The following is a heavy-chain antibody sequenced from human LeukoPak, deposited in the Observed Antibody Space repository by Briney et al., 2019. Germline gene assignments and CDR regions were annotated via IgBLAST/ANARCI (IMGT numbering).Heavy chain of an antibody. D-gene: IGHD1-26*01. CDR1: GFTFSSYW. CDR3: ARVVGGSGSYRTHFDY. Sequence: PGGSLRLSCAASGFTFSSYWMSWVRQAPGKGLEWVANIKQDGSEKYYVDSVKGRFTISRDNAKNSLFLRMNSLRAEDTAVYYCARVVGGSGSYRTHFDYWGQGTLVTVSS. V-gene: IGHV3-7*01. J-gene: IGHJ4*02. CDR2: IKQDGSEK.